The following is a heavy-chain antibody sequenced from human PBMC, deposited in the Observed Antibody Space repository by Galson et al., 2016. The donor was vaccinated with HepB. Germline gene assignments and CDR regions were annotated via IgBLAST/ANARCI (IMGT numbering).Heavy chain of an antibody. D-gene: IGHD6-19*01. J-gene: IGHJ4*02. CDR2: IYSTGTT. Sequence: SLRLSCAASGFTVSNNYMIWFRQAPGKVLEWVSLIYSTGTTSYADSVKGRFTITRDTSKNQVVLTMTNMDPLDTAVYYCARPQISGLFDSWGQGTLVTVSS. V-gene: IGHV3-53*05. CDR3: ARPQISGLFDS. CDR1: GFTVSNNY.